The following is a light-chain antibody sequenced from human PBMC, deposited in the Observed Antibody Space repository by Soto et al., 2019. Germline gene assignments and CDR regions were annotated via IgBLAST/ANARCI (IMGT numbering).Light chain of an antibody. CDR1: QDINTF. V-gene: IGKV1-5*01. J-gene: IGKJ1*01. CDR3: QQYNSYTWT. Sequence: DIQMTQSPSSLSASVGDSVTITCRASQDINTFLAWYQQKPGKAPKLLIYDASGLESGVPSRFSGSGSGTEFTLTISSLQPDDLATYYCQQYNSYTWTVGQGTKVDIK. CDR2: DAS.